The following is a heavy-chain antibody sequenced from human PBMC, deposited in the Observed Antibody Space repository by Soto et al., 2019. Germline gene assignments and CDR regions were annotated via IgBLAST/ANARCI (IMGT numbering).Heavy chain of an antibody. CDR3: AHISTYYDFWSGSLNAYYFDY. V-gene: IGHV2-5*01. Sequence: SGPTLVNPTQTLTLICTFSGFSLSTSGVGVGWIRQPPGKALEWLALIYWNDDKRYSPSLKSRLTITKDTSKNQVVLTMTNMDPVDTATYYCAHISTYYDFWSGSLNAYYFDYWGQGTLVTVSS. D-gene: IGHD3-3*01. J-gene: IGHJ4*02. CDR2: IYWNDDK. CDR1: GFSLSTSGVG.